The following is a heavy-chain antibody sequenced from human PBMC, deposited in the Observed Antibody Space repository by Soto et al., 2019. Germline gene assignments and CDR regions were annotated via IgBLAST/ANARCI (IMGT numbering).Heavy chain of an antibody. J-gene: IGHJ4*02. CDR2: INPNSGGT. CDR1: GYTFSDYY. CDR3: ARVPATAKPEGVDF. Sequence: ASVKVSCKASGYTFSDYYIHWVRQAPGQGLEWMGWINPNSGGTKYAPKFQGGVTMTRDTSITTAYTELSRLRSGDTAVYYCARVPATAKPEGVDFWGQGTLVTVSS. V-gene: IGHV1-2*02. D-gene: IGHD1-1*01.